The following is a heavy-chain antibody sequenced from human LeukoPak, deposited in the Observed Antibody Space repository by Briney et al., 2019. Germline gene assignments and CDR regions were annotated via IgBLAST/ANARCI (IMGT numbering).Heavy chain of an antibody. CDR3: SRQGCTTTSCHTIDS. CDR1: GYIFSTNW. Sequence: GESLKISCKGSGYIFSTNWIGWVRQMPGKGLELMGIINPGDSEIRYSPSFQGQVTISVDKSISTAYLQWSSLKASDTAMYYCSRQGCTTTSCHTIDSWGQGTLVSVSS. J-gene: IGHJ4*02. V-gene: IGHV5-51*01. CDR2: INPGDSEI. D-gene: IGHD2-2*02.